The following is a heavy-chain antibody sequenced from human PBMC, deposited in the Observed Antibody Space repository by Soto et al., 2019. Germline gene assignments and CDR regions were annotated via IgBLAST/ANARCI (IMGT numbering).Heavy chain of an antibody. J-gene: IGHJ4*02. CDR1: GFTFSSYA. Sequence: PGGSLRLSCAASGFTFSSYAMSWVRQAPGKGLEWVSAISGSGGSTYYADSVKGRFTISRDNSKNTLYLQMNSLRAEDTAVYYCAKVYLFSIAVAEYYFDYWGQGTLVTVSS. CDR3: AKVYLFSIAVAEYYFDY. V-gene: IGHV3-23*01. CDR2: ISGSGGST. D-gene: IGHD6-19*01.